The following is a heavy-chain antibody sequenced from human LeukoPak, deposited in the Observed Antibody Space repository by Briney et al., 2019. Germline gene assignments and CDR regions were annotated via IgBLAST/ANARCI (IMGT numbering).Heavy chain of an antibody. J-gene: IGHJ5*02. Sequence: GASVKVSCKASGYTFTGYYIHWVRQAPGQGLEWMGWINPNSGGTNYAQKFQGRVTMTRDTSISTAYMELSRLDSDDTAVYYCARANVATQRNFNWFDPWGQGTLVTVSS. D-gene: IGHD5-12*01. CDR1: GYTFTGYY. CDR3: ARANVATQRNFNWFDP. CDR2: INPNSGGT. V-gene: IGHV1-2*02.